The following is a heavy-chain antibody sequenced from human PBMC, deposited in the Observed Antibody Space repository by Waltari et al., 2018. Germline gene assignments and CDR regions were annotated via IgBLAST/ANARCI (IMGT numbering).Heavy chain of an antibody. Sequence: QVQLQQWGAGLLKPSETLSLSCTIYGGSFSGYSWSWIRQPPGKGLEWIGEINHSGSTHYNPSLKSRVTISVDTSKNQFSLKLSSVTAADTAVYYCARVWFGEFPYYYYYMDVWGKGTTVTVSS. CDR1: GGSFSGYS. J-gene: IGHJ6*03. V-gene: IGHV4-34*01. D-gene: IGHD3-10*01. CDR3: ARVWFGEFPYYYYYMDV. CDR2: INHSGST.